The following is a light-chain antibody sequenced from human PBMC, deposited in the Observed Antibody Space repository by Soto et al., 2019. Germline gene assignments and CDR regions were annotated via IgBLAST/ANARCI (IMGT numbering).Light chain of an antibody. V-gene: IGKV1-39*01. J-gene: IGKJ4*01. CDR3: QQSYSTLFT. Sequence: DIQMTQSPSSLSASVGDRVTITCRASQSISSYLNWYQQKPGKAPKLLIYAASSLQSGVPSTFSGSGSGTDFTLTISSLQPEDFATYYCQQSYSTLFTFGGGTKVEIK. CDR2: AAS. CDR1: QSISSY.